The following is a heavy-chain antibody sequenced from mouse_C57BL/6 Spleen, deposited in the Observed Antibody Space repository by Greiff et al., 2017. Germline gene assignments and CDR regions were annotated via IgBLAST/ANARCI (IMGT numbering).Heavy chain of an antibody. D-gene: IGHD3-2*02. CDR2: INPGSGCT. V-gene: IGHV1-55*01. CDR1: GYTFTSYW. Sequence: QVKLQQPGAELVKPGASVKMSCKASGYTFTSYWLTWVKQRPGQGLEWIGDINPGSGCTTYNEQFKSTATLTVDTSSSTAYMQLSSLTAEYSAVDYSSRYPARQLRLGYAMDYWGQGTSVTVSS. J-gene: IGHJ4*01. CDR3: SRYPARQLRLGYAMDY.